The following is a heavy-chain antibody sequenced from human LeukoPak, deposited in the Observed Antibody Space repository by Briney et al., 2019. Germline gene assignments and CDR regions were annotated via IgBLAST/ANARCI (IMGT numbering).Heavy chain of an antibody. Sequence: SVKVSCKASEGTFSSYAISRVRQAPGQGLEWMGGITPVFGTAHYAQQFQGRVTITADESTSTAYLELSSLRSGDTAVYYCARDSSEFRSLIPHWGQGTLVTVSS. CDR3: ARDSSEFRSLIPH. D-gene: IGHD2-21*01. V-gene: IGHV1-69*13. J-gene: IGHJ1*01. CDR2: ITPVFGTA. CDR1: EGTFSSYA.